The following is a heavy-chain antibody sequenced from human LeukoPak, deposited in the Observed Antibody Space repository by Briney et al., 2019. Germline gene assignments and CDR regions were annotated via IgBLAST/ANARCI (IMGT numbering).Heavy chain of an antibody. J-gene: IGHJ4*02. CDR1: VGSISSYY. CDR2: IYYSGST. CDR3: ARARVEVATISSYYFDY. V-gene: IGHV4-59*01. D-gene: IGHD5-24*01. Sequence: SETLSLTCTVSVGSISSYYWSWIRQPPGKGLEWIGYIYYSGSTNYNPSLKSRVTISVDTSKNQFSLKLSSVTAADTAVYYCARARVEVATISSYYFDYWGQGTLVTVSS.